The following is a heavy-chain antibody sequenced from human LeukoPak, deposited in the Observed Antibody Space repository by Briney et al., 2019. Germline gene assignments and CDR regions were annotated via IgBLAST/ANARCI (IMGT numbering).Heavy chain of an antibody. CDR3: ARGGSGSYLGLVDY. V-gene: IGHV3-48*04. CDR1: GFTFSTYS. J-gene: IGHJ4*02. Sequence: GGSLRLSCAASGFTFSTYSLHWVRQAPGKGLEWVSFISGTSSTIYYADSVKGRSTISRDNAKNSLYLQMNSLRAEDTAVYYCARGGSGSYLGLVDYWGQGTLVTVSS. CDR2: ISGTSSTI. D-gene: IGHD3-10*01.